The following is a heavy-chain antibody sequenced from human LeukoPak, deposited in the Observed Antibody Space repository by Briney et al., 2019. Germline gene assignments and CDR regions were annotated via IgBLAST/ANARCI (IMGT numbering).Heavy chain of an antibody. Sequence: SETLSLTCTVSGGSVSSGSYYWSWIRQPPGKGLEWIGYIYYSGSTDYNPSLKSRVTISVDTSKNQFSLKLSPVTAADTAVYYCARYYYEGWFDPWGQGTLVTVSS. CDR1: GGSVSSGSYY. CDR3: ARYYYEGWFDP. J-gene: IGHJ5*02. CDR2: IYYSGST. V-gene: IGHV4-61*01. D-gene: IGHD3-22*01.